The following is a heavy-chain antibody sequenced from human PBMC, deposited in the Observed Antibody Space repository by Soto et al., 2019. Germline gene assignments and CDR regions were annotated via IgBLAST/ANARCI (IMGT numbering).Heavy chain of an antibody. CDR1: GYTFTSYA. Sequence: ASVKVSCKASGYTFTSYAMHWVRQAPGQRLEWMGWINAGNGNTKYSQKFQGRVTITRDTSASTAYMELSSLRSEDTAVYYCARDSRRYSYGYGYNWFDPWGQGTLVTVS. CDR3: ARDSRRYSYGYGYNWFDP. CDR2: INAGNGNT. J-gene: IGHJ5*02. D-gene: IGHD5-18*01. V-gene: IGHV1-3*01.